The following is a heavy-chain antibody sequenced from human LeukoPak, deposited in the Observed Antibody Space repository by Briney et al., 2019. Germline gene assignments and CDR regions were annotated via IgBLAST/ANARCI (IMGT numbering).Heavy chain of an antibody. CDR1: GFSFSSYG. D-gene: IGHD2-2*01. CDR2: ISHDGSNK. Sequence: GRSLRLSCEASGFSFSSYGMHWVRQAPGKGLEWVAVISHDGSNKEYGDSVKGRFTISRDNAKNSLYLQMNSLRAEDTAVYYCARDLSRGYFDYWGQGTLVTVSS. J-gene: IGHJ4*02. V-gene: IGHV3-30*03. CDR3: ARDLSRGYFDY.